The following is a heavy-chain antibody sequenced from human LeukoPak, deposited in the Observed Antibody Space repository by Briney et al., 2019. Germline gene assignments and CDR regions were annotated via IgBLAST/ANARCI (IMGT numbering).Heavy chain of an antibody. D-gene: IGHD6-19*01. V-gene: IGHV1-69*13. CDR2: IIPIFGTA. J-gene: IGHJ4*02. CDR3: ARDGGVAVADY. Sequence: SSVTVSYQASGGTFLSYAIRWVRQAPGQGLEWRGGIIPIFGTANYAQKFQGRVTITADESASTAYMELSSLRSEDTAVYYCARDGGVAVADYWGQGTLVTVSS. CDR1: GGTFLSYA.